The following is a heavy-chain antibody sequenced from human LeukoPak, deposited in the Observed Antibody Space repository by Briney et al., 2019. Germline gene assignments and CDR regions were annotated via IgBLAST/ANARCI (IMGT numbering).Heavy chain of an antibody. D-gene: IGHD5-12*01. CDR1: GYSFTVYY. Sequence: ASVKVSCKASGYSFTVYYIHWGRQAPGQGLEWMGWINPNNGGTNFAQKFQGRVTMTRDTSISTAYMELSRLRSDDTAIYYCAKDQNTGYANNWFDPWGQGTLVTVSS. V-gene: IGHV1-2*02. CDR3: AKDQNTGYANNWFDP. J-gene: IGHJ5*02. CDR2: INPNNGGT.